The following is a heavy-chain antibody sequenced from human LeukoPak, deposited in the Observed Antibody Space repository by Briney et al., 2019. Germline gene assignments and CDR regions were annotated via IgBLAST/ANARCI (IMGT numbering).Heavy chain of an antibody. Sequence: GGSLRLSCAASGFTFSSYSMNWVRQAPGKGLEGVSYISSSSSTIYYADSVKGRFTISRDNAKNSLYLQMNSLRAEDTAVYYCARAGAAGRIYFDYWGQGTLVTVSS. CDR3: ARAGAAGRIYFDY. D-gene: IGHD6-13*01. V-gene: IGHV3-48*01. CDR1: GFTFSSYS. CDR2: ISSSSSTI. J-gene: IGHJ4*02.